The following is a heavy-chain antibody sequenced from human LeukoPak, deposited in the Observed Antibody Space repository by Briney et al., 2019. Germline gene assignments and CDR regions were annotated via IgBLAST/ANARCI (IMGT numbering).Heavy chain of an antibody. Sequence: PSETLSLTCSVFGGSICGSYWTCIRQSRGKGLEWIGLIYTSRTTNYNPSLTSRVSISLDTSKTRFSLKLTSVTAADTAVYYCASEFSPWGPGTLVTVSS. CDR1: GGSICGSY. CDR2: IYTSRTT. V-gene: IGHV4-59*01. J-gene: IGHJ1*01. CDR3: ASEFSP.